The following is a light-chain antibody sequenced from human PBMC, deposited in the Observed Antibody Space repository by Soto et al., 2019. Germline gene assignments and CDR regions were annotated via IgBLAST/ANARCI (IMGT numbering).Light chain of an antibody. CDR1: SSDVGGYNY. CDR3: SSYTSSSLYV. Sequence: QSALAQPASVSGSPGQSITISCTGTSSDVGGYNYVSWYQQHPGKAPKLMIYEVSNRPSGVSNRFSGSKSGNTASLTISGLQAEDEADYYCSSYTSSSLYVFGTGTKV. J-gene: IGLJ1*01. CDR2: EVS. V-gene: IGLV2-14*01.